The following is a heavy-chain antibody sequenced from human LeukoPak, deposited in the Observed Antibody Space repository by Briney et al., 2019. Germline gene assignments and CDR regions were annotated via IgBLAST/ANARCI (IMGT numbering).Heavy chain of an antibody. CDR3: AKDEGGRYCSGGSCYSGPDNWFDP. CDR2: ISGSGGST. V-gene: IGHV3-23*01. CDR1: GFTFSSYA. D-gene: IGHD2-15*01. J-gene: IGHJ5*02. Sequence: GGSLRLSCAASGFTFSSYAMSRVRQAPGKGLEWVSAISGSGGSTYYADSVKGRFTIPRDNSKNTLYLQMNSLRAEDTAVYYCAKDEGGRYCSGGSCYSGPDNWFDPWGQGTLVTVSS.